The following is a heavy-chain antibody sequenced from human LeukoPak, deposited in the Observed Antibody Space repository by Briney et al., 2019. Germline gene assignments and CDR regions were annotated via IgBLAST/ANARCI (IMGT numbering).Heavy chain of an antibody. CDR1: GGTFSSYA. D-gene: IGHD6-19*01. CDR3: ARVSIAVAGGVFDY. CDR2: IIPIFGTA. V-gene: IGHV1-69*01. J-gene: IGHJ4*02. Sequence: GSSVKVSCKASGGTFSSYAISWVRQAPGQGLEWMGGIIPIFGTANYAQKFQGRVTITADESTSTAYMELSSLRSDDTAVYYYARVSIAVAGGVFDYWGQGTLVTVSS.